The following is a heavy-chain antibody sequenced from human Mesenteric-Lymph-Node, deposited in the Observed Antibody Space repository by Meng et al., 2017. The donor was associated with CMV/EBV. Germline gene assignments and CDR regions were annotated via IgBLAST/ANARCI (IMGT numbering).Heavy chain of an antibody. J-gene: IGHJ4*02. V-gene: IGHV4-39*02. CDR1: GGSISTTNYY. D-gene: IGHD6-13*01. CDR2: IYYTGTT. Sequence: TCTVSGGSISTTNYYWAWISQPPGKGLEWIGSIYYTGTTYYSPSLKSRVTISVDTSKNQFSLKLFSVTAADTAVYYCVREISGSSATTWGQGTLVTVSS. CDR3: VREISGSSATT.